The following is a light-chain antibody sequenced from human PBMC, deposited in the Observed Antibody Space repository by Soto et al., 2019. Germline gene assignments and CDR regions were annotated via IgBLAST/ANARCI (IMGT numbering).Light chain of an antibody. J-gene: IGKJ5*01. CDR2: GAF. CDR1: PSVPNY. V-gene: IGKV3-11*01. Sequence: EIALTQSPATLSLSPGERAILSCRASPSVPNYVAWYQQKPGQAPRLLIYGAFNRATGIPARFSGSGSGADFTLTISSLEPEDFAIYYCQQRNTWPPVTFVQGTRLEIK. CDR3: QQRNTWPPVT.